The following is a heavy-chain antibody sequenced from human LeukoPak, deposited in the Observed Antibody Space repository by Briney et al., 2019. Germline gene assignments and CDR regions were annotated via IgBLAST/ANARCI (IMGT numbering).Heavy chain of an antibody. J-gene: IGHJ4*02. Sequence: GGSLRLSCAASGFTFSSFGIHWVRQAPGKGLEWVAFIQYDGSNKYYADSVKGRFTISRDDSKNTLYLQMNSLRAEDTAVYYCARAPRYGSGSSIDYWGQGTLVTVSS. CDR3: ARAPRYGSGSSIDY. V-gene: IGHV3-30*02. D-gene: IGHD3-10*01. CDR1: GFTFSSFG. CDR2: IQYDGSNK.